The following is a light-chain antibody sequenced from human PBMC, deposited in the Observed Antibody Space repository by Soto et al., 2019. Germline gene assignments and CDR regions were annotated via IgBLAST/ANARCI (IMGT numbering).Light chain of an antibody. CDR3: EQSYTTPIT. V-gene: IGKV1-39*01. Sequence: DVQMTRSPSSLYASVGDRVTLTCRASPSIRSYLNWYHTNPGKAPNPLIYAAPSLQSGVPSRFSGIGSGTDFPLTMSSLQPEEFATYDREQSYTTPITFGQGTRLEIK. CDR1: PSIRSY. J-gene: IGKJ5*01. CDR2: AAP.